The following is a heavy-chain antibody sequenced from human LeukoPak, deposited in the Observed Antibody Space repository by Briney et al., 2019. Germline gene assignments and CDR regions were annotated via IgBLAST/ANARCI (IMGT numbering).Heavy chain of an antibody. CDR1: GGSISSYY. V-gene: IGHV4-59*01. CDR3: ARDRTGGWFDP. D-gene: IGHD1-14*01. J-gene: IGHJ5*02. Sequence: SETLSLTCTVSGGSISSYYWSWIRQPPGKGLEWIGYIYYSGSTNYNPSLKGRVTISVDTSKNQFSLKLSSVTAADTAVYYCARDRTGGWFDPWGQGTLVTISS. CDR2: IYYSGST.